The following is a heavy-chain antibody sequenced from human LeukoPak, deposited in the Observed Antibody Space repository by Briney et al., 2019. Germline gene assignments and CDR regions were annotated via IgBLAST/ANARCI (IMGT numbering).Heavy chain of an antibody. D-gene: IGHD1-7*01. J-gene: IGHJ4*02. CDR1: GFTFTDYW. V-gene: IGHV3-7*01. Sequence: GGSLRLSCAASGFTFTDYWMTWVRQAPGKGLEWVAPIKQDGGEKYYVDSVKRRFTISRDNAENLVYLLMDSLRAEDTAVYYCARGWNYAFRFDYWGQGTLVTVST. CDR2: IKQDGGEK. CDR3: ARGWNYAFRFDY.